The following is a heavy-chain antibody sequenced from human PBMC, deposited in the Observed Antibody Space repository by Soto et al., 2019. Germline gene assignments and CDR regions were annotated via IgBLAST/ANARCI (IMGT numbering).Heavy chain of an antibody. CDR2: IYHSGTI. D-gene: IGHD3-10*01. Sequence: TLSLTCAFSGGSIGGAGYSWSWIRQPPGGGLEWIGYIYHSGTILYNPSLKTPLTISLDMSNNKFSLTLNSVTAADAAVYYCAMVHFYSGSGNYNNRMFAPRGQGTQVRVS. V-gene: IGHV4-30-2*01. J-gene: IGHJ5*02. CDR1: GGSIGGAGYS. CDR3: AMVHFYSGSGNYNNRMFAP.